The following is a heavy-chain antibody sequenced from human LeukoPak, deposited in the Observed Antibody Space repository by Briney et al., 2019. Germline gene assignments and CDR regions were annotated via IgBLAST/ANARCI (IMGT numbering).Heavy chain of an antibody. CDR3: AREEYYDTSASTNFDY. D-gene: IGHD3-22*01. Sequence: ASVKVSCKASGYIFTNYAINWVRQAPGQGLEWMGWINTSTGKPTYAQGFTGRFVFSLDTSVSTAYLQISGLKAQDTAFYYCAREEYYDTSASTNFDYWGQGTLVTVSS. CDR1: GYIFTNYA. V-gene: IGHV7-4-1*02. J-gene: IGHJ4*02. CDR2: INTSTGKP.